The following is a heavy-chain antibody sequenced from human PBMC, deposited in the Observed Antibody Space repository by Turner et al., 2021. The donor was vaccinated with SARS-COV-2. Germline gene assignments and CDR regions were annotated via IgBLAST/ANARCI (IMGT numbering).Heavy chain of an antibody. CDR1: GYTLTELS. D-gene: IGHD2-2*01. CDR2: FDPEDGET. Sequence: QVQLVQSGAEVKKPGASVKVSCKISGYTLTELSMYWVRQAPGKGREWRGGFDPEDGETIYAQNFQGRVTMTEDTSTDTAYMELSSLRSEDTAVYFCATGYQLRVNWFDPWGQGTLVTVSS. CDR3: ATGYQLRVNWFDP. V-gene: IGHV1-24*01. J-gene: IGHJ5*02.